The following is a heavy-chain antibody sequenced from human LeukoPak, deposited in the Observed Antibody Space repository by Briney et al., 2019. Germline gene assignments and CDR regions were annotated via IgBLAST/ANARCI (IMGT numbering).Heavy chain of an antibody. Sequence: GGSLRLSCAASGFTFSYFGMHWVRQAPGKGLEGVAVIWNDGSNRYYADSVKGRFTISRDNSQYTLYLQMNSLRAEDTAVYYCVRVSSSTSCPDCYNMDVWGKGTTVTVSS. CDR2: IWNDGSNR. D-gene: IGHD2-2*01. CDR1: GFTFSYFG. V-gene: IGHV3-33*01. CDR3: VRVSSSTSCPDCYNMDV. J-gene: IGHJ6*03.